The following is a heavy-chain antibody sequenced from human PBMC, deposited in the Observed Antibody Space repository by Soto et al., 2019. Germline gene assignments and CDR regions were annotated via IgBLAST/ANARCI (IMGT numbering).Heavy chain of an antibody. V-gene: IGHV5-51*01. J-gene: IGHJ6*03. CDR2: IYPGDSDT. CDR3: ARISFGSGGSCYAEYDYYYYMDV. Sequence: PGESLKIPCKGSGYSFTSYWIGWVRQMPGKGLEWMGIIYPGDSDTRYSPSFQGQVTISADKSISTAYLQWSSLKASDTAMYYCARISFGSGGSCYAEYDYYYYMDVWGKGTTVTVSS. CDR1: GYSFTSYW. D-gene: IGHD2-15*01.